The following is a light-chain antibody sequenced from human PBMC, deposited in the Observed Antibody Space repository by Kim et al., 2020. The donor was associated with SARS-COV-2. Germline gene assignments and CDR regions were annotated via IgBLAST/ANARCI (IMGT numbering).Light chain of an antibody. J-gene: IGLJ2*01. CDR2: QDD. Sequence: VSPEQTASITCSGDKLGDKYAYWYQQKPGQSPVVVIYQDDKRPSGIPERFSGSNAGNTATLTISGTQSADEADYYCQAWDSAVVFGGGTQLTVL. V-gene: IGLV3-1*01. CDR1: KLGDKY. CDR3: QAWDSAVV.